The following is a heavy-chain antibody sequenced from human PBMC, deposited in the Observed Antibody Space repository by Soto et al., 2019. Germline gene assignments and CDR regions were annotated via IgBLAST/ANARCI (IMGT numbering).Heavy chain of an antibody. J-gene: IGHJ4*02. CDR3: ARHNSGWQYYDY. Sequence: PGGSLRLSCAASGFNFSDHYMNWVRQAPGKGLEWVSYISGSSRYTNFADSVKGRFTISRDNAKNSLYLQMNSLRVEDTAVYYCARHNSGWQYYDYWGQGTPVTVSS. CDR2: ISGSSRYT. CDR1: GFNFSDHY. V-gene: IGHV3-11*06. D-gene: IGHD6-19*01.